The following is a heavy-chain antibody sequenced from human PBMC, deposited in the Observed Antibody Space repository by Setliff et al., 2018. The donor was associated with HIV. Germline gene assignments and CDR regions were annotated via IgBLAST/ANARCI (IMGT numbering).Heavy chain of an antibody. CDR1: GYTFNSYD. Sequence: ASVKVSCKASGYTFNSYDINWVRQATGQGLEWMGWMNPNSGNTGYAQKFQGRVTMTRDTSISTAYMDLNNLTSDDTAVYFCARGSMSMVMFILVSAFDIWGQGTLVTVSS. CDR2: MNPNSGNT. D-gene: IGHD2-21*01. J-gene: IGHJ3*02. CDR3: ARGSMSMVMFILVSAFDI. V-gene: IGHV1-8*02.